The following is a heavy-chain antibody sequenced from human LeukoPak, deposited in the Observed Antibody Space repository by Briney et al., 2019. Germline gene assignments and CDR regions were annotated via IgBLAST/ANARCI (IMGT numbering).Heavy chain of an antibody. CDR1: GFTFSSYG. V-gene: IGHV3-30*02. J-gene: IGHJ5*02. D-gene: IGHD6-13*01. Sequence: GGSLRLSCAASGFTFSSYGMHWVRQAPGKGLEWVAFIRYDGSNKYYADSVKGRFTISRDNSKNTLYLQMNSLRAEDTAVYYCARDLGSQQVESGAFDPWGQGTLVTVSS. CDR3: ARDLGSQQVESGAFDP. CDR2: IRYDGSNK.